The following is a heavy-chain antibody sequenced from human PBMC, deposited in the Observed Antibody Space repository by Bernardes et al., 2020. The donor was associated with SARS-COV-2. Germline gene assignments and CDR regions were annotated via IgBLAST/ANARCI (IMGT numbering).Heavy chain of an antibody. CDR3: ARSSLELQFSLEY. Sequence: GEALTISCKGSGYRFSTYWIAWVRQIPRTGLEWMAIIYPGDSDARYSPSFQGRVTISVDKSITTAYLQWSGLKASDTAMYYCARSSLELQFSLEYWGQGTLVTGSA. D-gene: IGHD1-7*01. J-gene: IGHJ4*02. CDR2: IYPGDSDA. CDR1: GYRFSTYW. V-gene: IGHV5-51*01.